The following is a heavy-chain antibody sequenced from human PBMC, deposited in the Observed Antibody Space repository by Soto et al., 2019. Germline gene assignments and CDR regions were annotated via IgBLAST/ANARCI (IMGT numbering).Heavy chain of an antibody. D-gene: IGHD1-7*01. CDR3: ARDRSAPYESNWNYGEFDP. CDR2: ISTSGTTI. Sequence: GGSLRLSCAVSGFTLKTYGMNWVRQAPGKGLEWVSYISTSGTTIHYADSVKGRFTISRDNAKNSLYLQMNSLRAEDTAVYYCARDRSAPYESNWNYGEFDPWGQGTLVTVSS. V-gene: IGHV3-48*01. CDR1: GFTLKTYG. J-gene: IGHJ5*02.